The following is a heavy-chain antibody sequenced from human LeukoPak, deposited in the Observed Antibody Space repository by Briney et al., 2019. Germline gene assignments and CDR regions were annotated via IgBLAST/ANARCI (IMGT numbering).Heavy chain of an antibody. CDR2: INPNSGAK. CDR1: GDTFSSYA. J-gene: IGHJ3*02. D-gene: IGHD6-19*01. CDR3: ARQSSYSTGWYGFDI. V-gene: IGHV1-2*02. Sequence: GASVKVSCKASGDTFSSYAISWVRQAPGQGLEWMGWINPNSGAKKNAQRFQGRVTMTRDTSITTAYMELSRLRSDDTAVYYCARQSSYSTGWYGFDIWGQGTMVTVSS.